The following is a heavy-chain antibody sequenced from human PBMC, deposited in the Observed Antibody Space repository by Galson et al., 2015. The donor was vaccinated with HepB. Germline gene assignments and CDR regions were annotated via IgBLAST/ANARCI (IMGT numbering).Heavy chain of an antibody. Sequence: SLRLSCAASGFTFSSYAMSWVRQAPGKGLEWVSAISGSGGSTYYADSVKGRFTISRDNSKNTLYLQMNSLRAEDTAVYYCAKGYCSGGSCLIDAFDIWGQGTMVTVSS. J-gene: IGHJ3*02. CDR2: ISGSGGST. V-gene: IGHV3-23*01. D-gene: IGHD2-15*01. CDR1: GFTFSSYA. CDR3: AKGYCSGGSCLIDAFDI.